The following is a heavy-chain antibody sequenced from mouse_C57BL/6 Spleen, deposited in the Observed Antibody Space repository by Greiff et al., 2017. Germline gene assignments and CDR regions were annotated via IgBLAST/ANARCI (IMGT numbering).Heavy chain of an antibody. CDR1: GYTFTSYW. Sequence: QVQLQQPGAELVMPGASVKLSCKASGYTFTSYWMHWVKQRPGQGLEWIGEIVPSDSYTNYNQKFKGKSTLTVDKSSSTAYMQLSSLTSEDAAVYYCAKGGRRPWFAYWGQGTLVTVSA. J-gene: IGHJ3*01. V-gene: IGHV1-69*01. D-gene: IGHD1-2*01. CDR2: IVPSDSYT. CDR3: AKGGRRPWFAY.